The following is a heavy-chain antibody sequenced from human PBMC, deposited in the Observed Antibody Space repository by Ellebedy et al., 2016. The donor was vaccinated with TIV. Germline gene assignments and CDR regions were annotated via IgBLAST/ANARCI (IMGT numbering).Heavy chain of an antibody. V-gene: IGHV3-13*01. D-gene: IGHD2-21*01. CDR3: ARVRFGDTAVDY. CDR1: GFTFSSYD. Sequence: GESLKISCAASGFTFSSYDMHWVRQGTGKGLEWVSATGPAGDTYYPGSVKGRLTISRENAKNSLYLQIASLRAEDTAVYYCARVRFGDTAVDYWGQGTLVTVSS. J-gene: IGHJ4*03. CDR2: TGPAGDT.